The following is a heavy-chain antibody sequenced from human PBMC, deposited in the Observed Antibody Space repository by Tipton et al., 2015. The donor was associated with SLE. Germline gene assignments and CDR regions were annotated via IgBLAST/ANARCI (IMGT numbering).Heavy chain of an antibody. J-gene: IGHJ3*02. Sequence: TLSLTCTVSGGSISSGGYYWSWIRQHPGKGLEWIGYIYYSGSTYYNPSLKSRVTISVDTSKNQFSLKMSSVTAADTAVFYCARPLGAWFDPFDIWGQGTMVTVSS. CDR1: GGSISSGGYY. CDR3: ARPLGAWFDPFDI. CDR2: IYYSGST. V-gene: IGHV4-31*03. D-gene: IGHD2-21*02.